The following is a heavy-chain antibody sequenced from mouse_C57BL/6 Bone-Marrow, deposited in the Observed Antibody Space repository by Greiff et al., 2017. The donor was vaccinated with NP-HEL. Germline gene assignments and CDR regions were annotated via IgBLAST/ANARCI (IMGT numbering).Heavy chain of an antibody. J-gene: IGHJ4*01. V-gene: IGHV5-15*01. Sequence: EVQLQQSGGGLVQPGRSLKLSCAASGFTFSDYGMAWVRQAPRKGPEWVAFISNLAYSIYYADTVTGRFTISRENAKNTLYLEMSSLRSEDTAMYYCARQDYAMDYWGQGTSVTVSS. CDR3: ARQDYAMDY. CDR1: GFTFSDYG. CDR2: ISNLAYSI.